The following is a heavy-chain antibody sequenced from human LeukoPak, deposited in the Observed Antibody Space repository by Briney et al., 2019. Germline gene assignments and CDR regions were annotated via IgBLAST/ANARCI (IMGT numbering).Heavy chain of an antibody. CDR3: ARRSSGWSFDY. J-gene: IGHJ4*02. CDR1: GGSISSYY. Sequence: SETLSLTCTVSGGSISSYYWSCIRQPPGKGLEWIGYIYYSGSTNYNPSLKSRVTISVDTSKNQFSLKVSSVTAADTAVYYCARRSSGWSFDYWGQGTLVTVSS. D-gene: IGHD6-19*01. V-gene: IGHV4-59*08. CDR2: IYYSGST.